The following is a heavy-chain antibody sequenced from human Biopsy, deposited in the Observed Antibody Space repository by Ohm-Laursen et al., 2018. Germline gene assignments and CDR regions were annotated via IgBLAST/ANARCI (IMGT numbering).Heavy chain of an antibody. CDR1: GGSISRSSYY. CDR3: ARATNSTGWPYYYFYGMDV. V-gene: IGHV4-39*07. D-gene: IGHD2/OR15-2a*01. J-gene: IGHJ6*02. Sequence: TLSLTCTVTGGSISRSSYYWDWIRQPPGKGLEWIGSIYYSGSTNYNPSLKSRVTISVDTSKNQFSLRLNSVTAADTAVYYCARATNSTGWPYYYFYGMDVWGQGTTVTVSS. CDR2: IYYSGST.